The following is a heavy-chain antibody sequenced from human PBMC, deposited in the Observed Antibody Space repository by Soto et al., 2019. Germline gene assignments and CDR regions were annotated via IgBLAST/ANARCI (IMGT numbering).Heavy chain of an antibody. Sequence: PGGSLRLSCAASGFTFSRFGMHWVRQAPGKGLEWVAAISYDGNNKYYADSVKGRFTISRDNSKNTLYLQMNSLRADDTSVYYCAKVSESLSLIVVPTHFDYWGQGALVTVSS. D-gene: IGHD2-2*01. CDR1: GFTFSRFG. CDR3: AKVSESLSLIVVPTHFDY. J-gene: IGHJ4*02. V-gene: IGHV3-30*18. CDR2: ISYDGNNK.